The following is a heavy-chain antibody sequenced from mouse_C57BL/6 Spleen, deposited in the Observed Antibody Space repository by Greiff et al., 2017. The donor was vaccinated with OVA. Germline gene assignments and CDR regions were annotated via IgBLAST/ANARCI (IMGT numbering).Heavy chain of an antibody. CDR1: GFSLTSYG. J-gene: IGHJ4*01. Sequence: VQLVESGPGLVQPSQSLSITCTVSGFSLTSYGVHWVRQSPGKGLEWLGVIWRGGSTDYNAAFMSRLSITKDNSKSQVFFKMNSLQADDTAIYYCAKNYYYGSSLYYAMDYWGQGTSVTVSS. V-gene: IGHV2-5*01. D-gene: IGHD1-1*01. CDR2: IWRGGST. CDR3: AKNYYYGSSLYYAMDY.